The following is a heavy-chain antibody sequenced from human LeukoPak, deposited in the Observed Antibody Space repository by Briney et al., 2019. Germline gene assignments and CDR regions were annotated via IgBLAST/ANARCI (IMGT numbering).Heavy chain of an antibody. CDR2: IYNSGNT. J-gene: IGHJ3*01. D-gene: IGHD2-21*01. V-gene: IGHV4-59*08. Sequence: SETLSLTCNASGFTITDYYWTWVRQPPGKGLERIGYIYNSGNTNYNPSLKSRVTISIDTSRNQVSLRLSSVTAADTAAYYFVRKGCGGTPCEVWGQGTMVTVSS. CDR3: VRKGCGGTPCEV. CDR1: GFTITDYY.